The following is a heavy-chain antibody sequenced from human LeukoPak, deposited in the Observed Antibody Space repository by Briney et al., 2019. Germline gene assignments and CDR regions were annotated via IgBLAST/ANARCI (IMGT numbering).Heavy chain of an antibody. Sequence: SETQSLTCTVSGGSISSYYWSWIRQPPGKGLEWIGYTYYSGSTNYNPSLKSRVTISVDTSKNQFSLKLSSVTAADTAVYYCARDAGRRPVYRGWFDPWGQGTLVTVSS. CDR1: GGSISSYY. V-gene: IGHV4-59*01. D-gene: IGHD2/OR15-2a*01. CDR3: ARDAGRRPVYRGWFDP. CDR2: TYYSGST. J-gene: IGHJ5*02.